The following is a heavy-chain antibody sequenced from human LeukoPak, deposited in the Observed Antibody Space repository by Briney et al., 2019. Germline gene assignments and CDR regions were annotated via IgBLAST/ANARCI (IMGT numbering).Heavy chain of an antibody. Sequence: PGGSLRLSCAASGFTFSSYGMHWVRQAPGKGLEWVAVISYDGSNKYYADSVKGRFTISRDNSKNSLYLQMNSLRAEDTAVYYCAREDTGWDYWGQGTLVTVSS. CDR2: ISYDGSNK. CDR3: AREDTGWDY. V-gene: IGHV3-30*03. J-gene: IGHJ4*02. CDR1: GFTFSSYG. D-gene: IGHD1-14*01.